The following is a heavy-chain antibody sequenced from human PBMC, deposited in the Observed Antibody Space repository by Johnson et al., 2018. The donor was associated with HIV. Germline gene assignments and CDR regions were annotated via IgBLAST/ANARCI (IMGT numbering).Heavy chain of an antibody. CDR3: ARAPKGGDYVEGDFDI. D-gene: IGHD4-17*01. J-gene: IGHJ3*02. CDR1: GFTFSSYA. CDR2: ISSNGGST. Sequence: VQLVESGGGLVQPGGSLRLSCAASGFTFSSYAMHWVRQAPGKGLEYVSAISSNGGSTYYANSVKGRFTISRDNSKNTLSLQMNSLRAEDTAVYYCARAPKGGDYVEGDFDIWGQGTMVTVSS. V-gene: IGHV3-64*01.